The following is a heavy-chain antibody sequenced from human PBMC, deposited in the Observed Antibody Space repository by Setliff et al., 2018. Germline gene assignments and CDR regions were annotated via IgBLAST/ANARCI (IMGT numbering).Heavy chain of an antibody. J-gene: IGHJ6*03. CDR1: DDSISSRHYY. CDR2: IYTSWST. D-gene: IGHD3-3*01. V-gene: IGHV4-61*09. Sequence: SETLSLTCTVSDDSISSRHYYWSWIRQPAGKGLEWLGQIYTSWSTNYNPSLKGRATLSIDASKKQFSLKLTSVTAADTTVYYCARMSGFLYMDVWGKGTTVTVSS. CDR3: ARMSGFLYMDV.